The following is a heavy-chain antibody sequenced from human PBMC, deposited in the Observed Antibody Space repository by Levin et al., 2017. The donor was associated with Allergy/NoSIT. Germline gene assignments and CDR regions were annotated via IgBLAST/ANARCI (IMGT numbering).Heavy chain of an antibody. Sequence: GASVKVSCKTSKVTFDNYAINWVRQAPGQGLEWMGGIITLFGTVQSAQKFQDRVTFTADKSTNTVYMELTSLTSEDSAVYFCAKGGGLEVLYYFDDWGQGTLVTVSS. J-gene: IGHJ4*02. CDR1: KVTFDNYA. CDR2: IITLFGTV. V-gene: IGHV1-69*06. CDR3: AKGGGLEVLYYFDD. D-gene: IGHD3/OR15-3a*01.